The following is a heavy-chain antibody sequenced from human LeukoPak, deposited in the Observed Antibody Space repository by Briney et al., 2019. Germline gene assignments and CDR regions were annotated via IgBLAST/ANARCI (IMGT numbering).Heavy chain of an antibody. CDR2: IYHSGST. CDR1: GYSISSGYY. Sequence: SETLSLTCAVSGYSISSGYYWGWIRQPPGKGLEWIGSIYHSGSTYYNPSLKSRVTISVDTSKNQFSLKLSSVTAADTAVYYCARQYSGYYYYWFDPWGQGTLVTVSS. CDR3: ARQYSGYYYYWFDP. D-gene: IGHD3-22*01. J-gene: IGHJ5*02. V-gene: IGHV4-38-2*01.